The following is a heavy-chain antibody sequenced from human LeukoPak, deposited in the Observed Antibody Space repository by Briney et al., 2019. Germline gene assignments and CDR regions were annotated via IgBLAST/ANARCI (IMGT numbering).Heavy chain of an antibody. J-gene: IGHJ4*02. D-gene: IGHD3-16*02. V-gene: IGHV4-30-2*01. CDR2: IYHNGIT. CDR3: ARASIRLGELSLCYFDY. CDR1: GDSISSGGYS. Sequence: PSETLSLTCAVSGDSISSGGYSWSWIRQPPGKGLEWIGYIYHNGITYYNSSLKSRVIISVDRSKNQFSLKLGSVTAADTAVYYCARASIRLGELSLCYFDYWGQGTLVTVSS.